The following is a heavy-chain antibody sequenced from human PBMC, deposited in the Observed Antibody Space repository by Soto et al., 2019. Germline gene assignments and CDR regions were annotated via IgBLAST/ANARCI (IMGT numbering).Heavy chain of an antibody. J-gene: IGHJ6*02. CDR2: ISGNGGST. CDR1: GFTFSSYA. CDR3: AREIVWFGELLSTSPYYYYYGMDV. Sequence: PGGSLRLSCAASGFTFSSYAMSWVRQAPGKGLEWVSAISGNGGSTYYADSVKGRFTISRDNSKNTLYLQMNSLRAEDTAVYYCAREIVWFGELLSTSPYYYYYGMDVWGQGTTVTVSS. V-gene: IGHV3-23*01. D-gene: IGHD3-10*01.